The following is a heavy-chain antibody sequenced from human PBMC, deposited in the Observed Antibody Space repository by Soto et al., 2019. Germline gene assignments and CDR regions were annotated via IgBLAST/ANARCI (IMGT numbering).Heavy chain of an antibody. CDR1: GFTFSSYG. D-gene: IGHD6-13*01. Sequence: QVQLVESGGGVVQPGRSLRLSCAASGFTFSSYGMHWVRQAPGKGLEWVAVISYDGRNKYSADSVKGRFTISRDNSKNALDLQMNSMRAADTAVYYCAQVWAAADTQTHFDYWGQGTLVTVAS. CDR3: AQVWAAADTQTHFDY. V-gene: IGHV3-30*18. J-gene: IGHJ4*02. CDR2: ISYDGRNK.